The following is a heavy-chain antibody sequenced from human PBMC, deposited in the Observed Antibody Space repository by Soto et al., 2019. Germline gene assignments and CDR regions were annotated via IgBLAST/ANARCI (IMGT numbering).Heavy chain of an antibody. Sequence: PVKGSCKASGYTFTSYYMHWVRQAPGQGLEWMGIINPSGGSTSYAQKFQGRVTMTRDTSTSTVYMELSSLRSEDTAVYYCARDPLTLYHHYVMDVRGQGTTVTVSS. CDR2: INPSGGST. CDR1: GYTFTSYY. CDR3: ARDPLTLYHHYVMDV. V-gene: IGHV1-46*01. J-gene: IGHJ6*02. D-gene: IGHD3-16*01.